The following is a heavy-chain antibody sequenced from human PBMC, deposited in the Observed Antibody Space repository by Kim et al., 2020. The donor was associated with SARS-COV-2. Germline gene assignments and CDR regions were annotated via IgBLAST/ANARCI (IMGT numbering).Heavy chain of an antibody. CDR3: ARLGRTYYDILTGPTGYYYYGMDV. D-gene: IGHD3-9*01. CDR2: ISSSGSTI. CDR1: GFTFSSYE. V-gene: IGHV3-48*03. J-gene: IGHJ6*02. Sequence: GGSLRLSCAASGFTFSSYEMNWVRQAPGKGLEWVSYISSSGSTIYYADSVKGRFTISRDNAKNSLYLQMNSLRAEDTAVYYCARLGRTYYDILTGPTGYYYYGMDVWGQGTTVTVSS.